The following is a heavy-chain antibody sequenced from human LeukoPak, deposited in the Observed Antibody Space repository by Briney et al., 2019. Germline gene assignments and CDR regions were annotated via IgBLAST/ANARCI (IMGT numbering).Heavy chain of an antibody. CDR1: GGSISSYY. D-gene: IGHD2-15*01. CDR2: IYTSGST. J-gene: IGHJ3*02. V-gene: IGHV4-4*07. CDR3: ARPVCSGGSCYSWDAFDI. Sequence: SETLSLTCTVSGGSISSYYWSWIRQPAGKGLEWIGRIYTSGSTNYNPSLKSRVTMSVDTSKNQFSLKLSSVTAADTAVYYCARPVCSGGSCYSWDAFDIWGQGTMVTVSS.